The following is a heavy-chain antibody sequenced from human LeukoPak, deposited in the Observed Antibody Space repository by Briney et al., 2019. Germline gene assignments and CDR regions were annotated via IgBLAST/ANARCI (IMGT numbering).Heavy chain of an antibody. CDR3: ARGQSSGYSSSWYSYYYYMDV. CDR1: GFTVSSNY. J-gene: IGHJ6*03. D-gene: IGHD6-13*01. Sequence: GGSLRLSCAASGFTVSSNYMSWVRQAPGKGLEWVSVIYSGGSTYYADSVKDRFTISRDNSKNTLYLQMNSLRAEDTAVYYCARGQSSGYSSSWYSYYYYMDVWGKGTTVTISS. V-gene: IGHV3-53*01. CDR2: IYSGGST.